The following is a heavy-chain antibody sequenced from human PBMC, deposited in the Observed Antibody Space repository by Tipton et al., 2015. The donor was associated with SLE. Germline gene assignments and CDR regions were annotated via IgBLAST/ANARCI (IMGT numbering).Heavy chain of an antibody. CDR3: ARAPPDIAVSRWYFDL. J-gene: IGHJ2*01. D-gene: IGHD6-19*01. V-gene: IGHV3-53*04. CDR1: EFIVSNNH. Sequence: QLVQSGGGLVQPGGSLRLSCAASEFIVSNNHMSWVRQAPGKGPEWVSVIYSGGKTYYAESVKGRFTISRDNSKNTLYLQMNSLRVEDTAVYYCARAPPDIAVSRWYFDLWGRGTLVTVSS. CDR2: IYSGGKT.